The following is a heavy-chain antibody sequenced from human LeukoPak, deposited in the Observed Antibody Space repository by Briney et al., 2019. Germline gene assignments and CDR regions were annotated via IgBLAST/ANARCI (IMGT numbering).Heavy chain of an antibody. CDR3: ARDYGDYPSWYFDL. D-gene: IGHD4-17*01. J-gene: IGHJ2*01. CDR2: IYYTGST. Sequence: SETLSVTCTVSGGSISSYYWSWIRQPPGKGLEWIGYIYYTGSTNYNPSLKSRVTISVNTSKNQFSLKLSSATAADTAVYYCARDYGDYPSWYFDLWGRGTLVTVSS. CDR1: GGSISSYY. V-gene: IGHV4-59*01.